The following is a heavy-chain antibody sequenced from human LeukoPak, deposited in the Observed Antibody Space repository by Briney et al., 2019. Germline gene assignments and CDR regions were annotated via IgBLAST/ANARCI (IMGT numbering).Heavy chain of an antibody. J-gene: IGHJ6*03. D-gene: IGHD3-10*02. CDR1: GYTFTSYA. Sequence: ASVKVSCKASGYTFTSYAMNWVRQAPGQGLEWMGWISAYNGNTNYAQKLQGRVTMTTDTSTSTAYMELRSLRSDDTAVYYCARSVLDYMDVWGKGTTVTVSS. CDR2: ISAYNGNT. CDR3: ARSVLDYMDV. V-gene: IGHV1-18*01.